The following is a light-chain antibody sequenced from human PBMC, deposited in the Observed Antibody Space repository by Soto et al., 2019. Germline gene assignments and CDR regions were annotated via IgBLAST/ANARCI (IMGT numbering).Light chain of an antibody. Sequence: EVLLTQYPGALSLPRGGRATRSCRASQSVSSNYLAWYQHKPGQAPRLLIYGASRGATGIADRFTGSGSGTDFTVTISRLEPEDFEVYFCQQYGSPPRTFGQGTNVDIK. J-gene: IGKJ1*01. CDR2: GAS. CDR1: QSVSSNY. V-gene: IGKV3-20*01. CDR3: QQYGSPPRT.